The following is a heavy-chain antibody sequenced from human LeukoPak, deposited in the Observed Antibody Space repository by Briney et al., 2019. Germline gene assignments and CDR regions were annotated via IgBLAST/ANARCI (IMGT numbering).Heavy chain of an antibody. Sequence: ASVKLSCKASGYTFTSYSINWVRQAPGHGLEWMGWISTYNGNSNYAQKLQGRVTMTTDTSTSTAYMELRSLRSDDTAMYYCAKDRWRDGSSSFDNWGQGTLVTVSS. V-gene: IGHV1-18*01. J-gene: IGHJ4*02. CDR3: AKDRWRDGSSSFDN. CDR1: GYTFTSYS. CDR2: ISTYNGNS. D-gene: IGHD6-6*01.